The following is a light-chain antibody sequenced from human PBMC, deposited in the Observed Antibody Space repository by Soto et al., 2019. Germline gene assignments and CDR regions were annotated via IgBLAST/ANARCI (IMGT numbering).Light chain of an antibody. CDR2: VVS. CDR1: SSDFVAYNH. Sequence: QSALTQPACVSGSPGQSITIFCTGTSSDFVAYNHISWYQHHPGKAPKLMIYVVSNRPSRVSNRLSGSKSVYTASLTISGLLAEDEADYYCNSHTISNTRVSGTGTKVTVL. CDR3: NSHTISNTRV. V-gene: IGLV2-14*01. J-gene: IGLJ1*01.